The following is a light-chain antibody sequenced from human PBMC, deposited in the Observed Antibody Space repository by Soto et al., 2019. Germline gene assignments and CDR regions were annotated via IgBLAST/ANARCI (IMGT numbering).Light chain of an antibody. CDR2: DAS. CDR3: QQYGNTPLT. V-gene: IGKV3D-20*01. CDR1: QSVNSDY. J-gene: IGKJ4*01. Sequence: DTVLTQSPATLSLSPGKRATLSCAASQSVNSDYVAWYQQKPGLAPRLLIYDASSRAAGIPDRFSGSGSRTDFPLTISRLEPEDFAVYYCQQYGNTPLTFGGGTKVEIE.